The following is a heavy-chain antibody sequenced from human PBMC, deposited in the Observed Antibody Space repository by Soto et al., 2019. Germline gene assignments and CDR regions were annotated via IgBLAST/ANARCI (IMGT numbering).Heavy chain of an antibody. V-gene: IGHV1-69*10. CDR2: IIPILGIA. Sequence: ASVKVSCKASGGTFSSYAISWVRQAPGQGLEWMGGIIPILGIANYAQKFQGRVTITADKSTSTAYMEPSSLRSDDTAVYYCADMGGDFYFDYWGQGTLVTVSS. D-gene: IGHD4-17*01. J-gene: IGHJ4*02. CDR1: GGTFSSYA. CDR3: ADMGGDFYFDY.